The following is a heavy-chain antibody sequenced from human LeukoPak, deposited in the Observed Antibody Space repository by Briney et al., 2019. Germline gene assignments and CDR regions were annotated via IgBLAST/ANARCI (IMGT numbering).Heavy chain of an antibody. CDR3: ARVVDSSRFSTIKSYYYYMDV. CDR2: IHISGST. V-gene: IGHV4-61*09. Sequence: SETLSLTCTVSGGSISSGSYCWSWVRQPAGKGLEWIGHIHISGSTNYNPSLKSRVTISVDTSKNQLSLKLSSVTAADTAVYYCARVVDSSRFSTIKSYYYYMDVWGKGTTVTISS. J-gene: IGHJ6*03. D-gene: IGHD5/OR15-5a*01. CDR1: GGSISSGSYC.